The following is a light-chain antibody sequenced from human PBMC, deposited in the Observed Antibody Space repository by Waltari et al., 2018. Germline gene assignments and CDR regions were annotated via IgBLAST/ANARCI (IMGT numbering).Light chain of an antibody. CDR2: EVS. CDR3: SSYTSSSTLM. CDR1: SSAIGGYNY. Sequence: QSALTQPASVSGSPGQSITISCTGTSSAIGGYNYVSWYQHYPGKAPKLMIYEVSNRPSGVSNRFSGSKSGNTASLTISGLQAEDEADYYCSSYTSSSTLMFGGGTKLTVL. J-gene: IGLJ3*02. V-gene: IGLV2-14*01.